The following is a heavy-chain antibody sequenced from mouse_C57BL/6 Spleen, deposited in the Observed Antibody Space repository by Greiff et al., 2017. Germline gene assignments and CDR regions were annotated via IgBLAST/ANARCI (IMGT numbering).Heavy chain of an antibody. Sequence: QVHVKQSGAELVKPGASVKISCKASGYAFSSYWMNWVKQRPGKGLEWIGQIYPGDGDTNYNGKFKGKATLTADKSSSTAYMQLSSLTSEDSAVYFCARFDYGSSWYFDVWGTGTTVTVSS. CDR1: GYAFSSYW. CDR3: ARFDYGSSWYFDV. CDR2: IYPGDGDT. J-gene: IGHJ1*03. D-gene: IGHD1-1*01. V-gene: IGHV1-80*01.